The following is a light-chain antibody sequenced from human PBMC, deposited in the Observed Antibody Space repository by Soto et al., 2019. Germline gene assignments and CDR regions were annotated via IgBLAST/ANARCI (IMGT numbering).Light chain of an antibody. CDR2: GVT. CDR1: SSDVGTYDY. CDR3: SSYAGRSMYV. V-gene: IGLV2-8*01. J-gene: IGLJ1*01. Sequence: QSVLTQPPSASGSPGQSVTFSCTGTSSDVGTYDYVSWYQQYPGKAPKLLIYGVTRRPSGVPDRFSGSKSGNTAALTVSGLQAEDEAYYYCSSYAGRSMYVLGTGTKVTAL.